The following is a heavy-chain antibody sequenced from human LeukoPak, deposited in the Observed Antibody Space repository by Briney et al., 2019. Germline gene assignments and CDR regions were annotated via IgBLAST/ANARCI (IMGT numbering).Heavy chain of an antibody. J-gene: IGHJ6*01. Sequence: ASVKVSCKASGGTFSSYAISWVRQAPGQGLEWMGGIIPIFGTANYALKFQGRVTITADESTSTAYMELSSLRSEDTAVYYCAREGVDDSPYYYYGMDVWGQGTTVTVSS. CDR1: GGTFSSYA. V-gene: IGHV1-69*01. D-gene: IGHD3-3*01. CDR3: AREGVDDSPYYYYGMDV. CDR2: IIPIFGTA.